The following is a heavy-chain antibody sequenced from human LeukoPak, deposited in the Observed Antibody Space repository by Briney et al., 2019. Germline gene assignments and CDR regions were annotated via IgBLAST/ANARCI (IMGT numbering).Heavy chain of an antibody. D-gene: IGHD3-22*01. CDR3: AREYYYDSSGYGY. CDR2: INPNSGGT. CDR1: GYTFTGYY. J-gene: IGHJ4*02. V-gene: IGHV1-2*02. Sequence: GASVKVSCKASGYTFTGYYMHWVRQAPGQGLEWMGWINPNSGGTNYAQKFQGRVTMTRDTSISTAYMELSRLRSGDTAVYYCAREYYYDSSGYGYWGQGTLVTVSS.